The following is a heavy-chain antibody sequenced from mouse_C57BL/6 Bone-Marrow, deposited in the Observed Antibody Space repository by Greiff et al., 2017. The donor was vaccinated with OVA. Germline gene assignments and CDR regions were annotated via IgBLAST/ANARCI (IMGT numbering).Heavy chain of an antibody. CDR2: ISSGSSTI. V-gene: IGHV5-17*01. D-gene: IGHD2-4*01. CDR3: ARKDYDSHYFDY. Sequence: EVQLQESGGGLVKPGGSLKLSCAASGFTFSDYGMHWVRQAPEKGLEWVAYISSGSSTIYYADTVKGRFTISRDNATNTLFLQMTSLRAEDTAMYYCARKDYDSHYFDYGGKGTTLTVSA. CDR1: GFTFSDYG. J-gene: IGHJ2*01.